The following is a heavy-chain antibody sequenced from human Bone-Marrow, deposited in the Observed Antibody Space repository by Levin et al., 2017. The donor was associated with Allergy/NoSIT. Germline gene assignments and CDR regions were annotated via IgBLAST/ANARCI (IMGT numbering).Heavy chain of an antibody. CDR2: ISYDGSIK. CDR1: GFTFSSHA. J-gene: IGHJ4*02. D-gene: IGHD5-12*01. CDR3: AKEREMWLRLGLVDY. V-gene: IGHV3-30*18. Sequence: PGGSLRLSCAASGFTFSSHAMHWVRQAPGKGLEWVSVISYDGSIKYYADSVQGRFTISRDNSKSTLYLQMNSLRIEDTAVYYCAKEREMWLRLGLVDYWGQGTLVTVS.